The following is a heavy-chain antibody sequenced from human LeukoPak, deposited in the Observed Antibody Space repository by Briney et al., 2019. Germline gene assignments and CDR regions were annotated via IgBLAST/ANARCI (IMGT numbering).Heavy chain of an antibody. CDR3: ARDPFARYCTTTNCQGF. Sequence: ASVKVSCKASGYTFTSYDINWVRQATGQGLEWMGWMNPNSGNTGYAQKFQGRVTITRNTSISTAYMELSSLRSEDTAVYYCARDPFARYCTTTNCQGFWGQGTLVTVSS. J-gene: IGHJ4*02. CDR1: GYTFTSYD. CDR2: MNPNSGNT. D-gene: IGHD2-2*01. V-gene: IGHV1-8*03.